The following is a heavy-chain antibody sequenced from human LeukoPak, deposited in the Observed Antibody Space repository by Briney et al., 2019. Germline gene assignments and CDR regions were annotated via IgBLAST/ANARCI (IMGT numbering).Heavy chain of an antibody. CDR2: ISIISSYI. V-gene: IGHV3-21*01. D-gene: IGHD1-20*01. Sequence: PGGSLRLSCAASGFTFSSYSMNWVRQAPGKGLEWVSSISIISSYIYYAHSVKGRFTISRDNAKNSLYLQMNSLRAEDTAVYYCARDQYSRNDVLYGMDVWGQGTTVTVSS. J-gene: IGHJ6*02. CDR3: ARDQYSRNDVLYGMDV. CDR1: GFTFSSYS.